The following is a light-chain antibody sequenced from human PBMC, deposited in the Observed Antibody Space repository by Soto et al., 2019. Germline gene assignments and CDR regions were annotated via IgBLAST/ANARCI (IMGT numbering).Light chain of an antibody. Sequence: ESVLTQSPGTLSLSPGERATLSCRATQSVSSSYLAWYQQKPGQAPRLLIYGASRRATGIPDRFSGSGSGTDFTLTISRLEPEDLAVYYCQQFDNSPGYTFGQGTKLEI. CDR2: GAS. V-gene: IGKV3-20*01. J-gene: IGKJ2*01. CDR1: QSVSSSY. CDR3: QQFDNSPGYT.